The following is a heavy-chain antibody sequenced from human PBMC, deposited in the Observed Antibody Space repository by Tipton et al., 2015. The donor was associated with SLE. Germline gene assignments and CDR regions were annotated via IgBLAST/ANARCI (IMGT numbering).Heavy chain of an antibody. CDR2: IYSGGST. V-gene: IGHV3-53*04. Sequence: QLVQSGGGLVQPGGSLRLSCAASGFTVSSNYMSWVRQAPGKGLEWVSVIYSGGSTYYADSVKGRFTISRHNSKNTRNLQMNSLRAEDTAVYYCASRASSGDSSFDSWGQGTRVTVSS. CDR3: ASRASSGDSSFDS. CDR1: GFTVSSNY. D-gene: IGHD3-22*01. J-gene: IGHJ4*02.